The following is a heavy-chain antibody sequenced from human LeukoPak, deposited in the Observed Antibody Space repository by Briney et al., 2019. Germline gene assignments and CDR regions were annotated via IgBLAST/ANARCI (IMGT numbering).Heavy chain of an antibody. CDR2: ISYDGSNK. D-gene: IGHD3-10*02. V-gene: IGHV3-30*18. CDR3: AKDKFPRFVGGGPMSPFDY. Sequence: GRSLRLSCAASGFTFSSYGMRWVRQAPGKGLEWVAVISYDGSNKYYADSVKGRFTISRGNSKNTLYLQMNSLRAEDTAVYYCAKDKFPRFVGGGPMSPFDYWGQGTLVTVSS. CDR1: GFTFSSYG. J-gene: IGHJ4*02.